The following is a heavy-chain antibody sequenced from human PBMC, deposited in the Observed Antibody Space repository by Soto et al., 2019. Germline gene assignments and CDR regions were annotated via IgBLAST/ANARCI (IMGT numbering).Heavy chain of an antibody. CDR2: IFFSGGT. CDR3: AGDNYGGMLDY. CDR1: GGSVLNGGYY. V-gene: IGHV4-31*01. Sequence: QVQLQESGPGLLRPSQTLSLTCTVSGGSVLNGGYYWTWIRQHPGKGLEWIGKIFFSGGTHYNPALKSLLVISIDTSNNQFSLNLSSVTAADTAIYYCAGDNYGGMLDYWGQGTLVTVSS. D-gene: IGHD2-15*01. J-gene: IGHJ4*02.